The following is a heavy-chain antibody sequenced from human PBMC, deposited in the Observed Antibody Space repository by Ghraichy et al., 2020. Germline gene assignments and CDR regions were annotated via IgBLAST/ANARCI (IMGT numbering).Heavy chain of an antibody. Sequence: GESLNISCKGSGYSFTISWIAWVRQMPGKGLEWMGIIYPGDSDTRYSPSFEGQVTISADKSISTAYLQWSSLKASDTAMYYCARQGAAMALDYWGQGTLVTVSS. CDR2: IYPGDSDT. V-gene: IGHV5-51*01. CDR1: GYSFTISW. D-gene: IGHD5-18*01. J-gene: IGHJ4*02. CDR3: ARQGAAMALDY.